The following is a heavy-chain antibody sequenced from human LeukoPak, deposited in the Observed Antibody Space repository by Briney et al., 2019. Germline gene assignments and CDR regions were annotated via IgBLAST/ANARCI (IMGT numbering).Heavy chain of an antibody. J-gene: IGHJ5*02. CDR2: IKSRTDGGTT. CDR1: GFTFSSAW. CDR3: TTMSIATAGTP. V-gene: IGHV3-15*01. Sequence: GSLRLSCAASGFTFSSAWMSWVRQAPGKGLEWVGRIKSRTDGGTTDYAAPVKGRFTISRDDSKNTLYLQLNSLKTEDTAVYYCTTMSIATAGTPWGQGTLVTVSS. D-gene: IGHD6-13*01.